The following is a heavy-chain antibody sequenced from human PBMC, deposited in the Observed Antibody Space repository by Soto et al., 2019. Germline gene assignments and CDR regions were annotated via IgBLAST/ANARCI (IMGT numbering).Heavy chain of an antibody. Sequence: ASVRVSCKASGYSLTSYYMHWVRQARGQGLEWMGIINPSGGSTSYAQKFQGRVTMTRDTSTSTVYMELSSLRSEDTAVYYCARETYYDILTGPRAFDIWGQGTMVTVSS. CDR3: ARETYYDILTGPRAFDI. D-gene: IGHD3-9*01. J-gene: IGHJ3*02. V-gene: IGHV1-46*03. CDR1: GYSLTSYY. CDR2: INPSGGST.